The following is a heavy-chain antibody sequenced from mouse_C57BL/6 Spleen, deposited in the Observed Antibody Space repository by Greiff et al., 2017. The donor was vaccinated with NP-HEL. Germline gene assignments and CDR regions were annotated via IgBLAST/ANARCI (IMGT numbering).Heavy chain of an antibody. D-gene: IGHD1-1*01. CDR2: ISDGGSYT. CDR3: ARDELHGLKDWDFDV. Sequence: EVMLVESGGGLVKPGGSLKLSCAASGFTFSSYAMSWVRQTPEKRLEWVATISDGGSYTYYPDNVKGRYTISRDNAKNNLYLQMSHLKSEDTAMYYCARDELHGLKDWDFDVWGPGTTVTVSS. V-gene: IGHV5-4*01. CDR1: GFTFSSYA. J-gene: IGHJ1*01.